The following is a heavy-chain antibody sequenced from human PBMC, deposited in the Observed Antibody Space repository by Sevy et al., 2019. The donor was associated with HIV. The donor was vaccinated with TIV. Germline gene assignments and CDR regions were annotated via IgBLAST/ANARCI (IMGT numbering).Heavy chain of an antibody. CDR2: MHYGGNT. CDR1: GGSLVSPTFY. J-gene: IGHJ5*01. CDR3: VRDHHLRGRHWFDS. V-gene: IGHV4-39*02. D-gene: IGHD3-16*01. Sequence: SETLPLTCTASGGSLVSPTFYWGWVRQPPGERLEWIAAMHYGGNTYYNPSLKDRLAMSIDTSKNQFSLNLTSVTAADAAVYHCVRDHHLRGRHWFDSWGQGALVTISS.